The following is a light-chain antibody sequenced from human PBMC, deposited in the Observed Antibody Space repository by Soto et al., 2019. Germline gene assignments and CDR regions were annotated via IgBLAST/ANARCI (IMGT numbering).Light chain of an antibody. J-gene: IGKJ5*01. CDR3: QQRSNWIT. CDR1: QSVSGN. CDR2: DAS. V-gene: IGKV3-11*01. Sequence: EMVMSQSPFALSVSPGERATLSCRASQSVSGNLAWYQQKPGHAPRLLIYDASNRATGIPARFSGSGSGTDFTLTISSLEPEDFAVYYCQQRSNWITFGQGTRLEIK.